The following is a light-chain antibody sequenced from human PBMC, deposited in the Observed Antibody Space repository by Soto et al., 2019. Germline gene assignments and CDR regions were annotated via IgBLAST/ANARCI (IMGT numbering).Light chain of an antibody. CDR1: QSISTY. CDR3: LQYNAYSWT. J-gene: IGKJ1*01. Sequence: DIQMEWTSPTSSDHVGGRVTITCRARQSISTYLAWYRHKPGDAPKLLIYKASTLERGVPSRFSGSGSGTDFTLTISSLQPDYFATYYRLQYNAYSWTFGQGTKVDIK. CDR2: KAS. V-gene: IGKV1-5*03.